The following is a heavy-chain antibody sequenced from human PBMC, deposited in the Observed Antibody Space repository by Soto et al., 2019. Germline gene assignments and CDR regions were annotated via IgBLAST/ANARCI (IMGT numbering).Heavy chain of an antibody. J-gene: IGHJ6*02. CDR1: GGSISSSSYY. V-gene: IGHV4-39*01. CDR2: IYYSGST. CDR3: ARLDGSGSRKRKSRLVVGYGMDV. Sequence: SETLSLTCTVSGGSISSSSYYWVWIRQAPGKGLEWIGSIYYSGSTYYNPSLKSRVTISVDTSKNQFSLKLSSVTAADTAVYYCARLDGSGSRKRKSRLVVGYGMDVWGQGTTVTVSS. D-gene: IGHD3-10*01.